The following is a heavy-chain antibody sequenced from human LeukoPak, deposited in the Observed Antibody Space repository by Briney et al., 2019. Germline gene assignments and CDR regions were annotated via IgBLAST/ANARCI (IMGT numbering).Heavy chain of an antibody. J-gene: IGHJ4*02. CDR3: ARVSSSSGGDVDY. D-gene: IGHD6-6*01. CDR2: INPNSGGT. V-gene: IGHV1-2*02. Sequence: ASVKVSCKASGYTFTGYYMHWVRQAPGQGLEWMGWINPNSGGTNYAQKFQGRVTMTRDTSTSTVYMELSSLRSEDTAVYYCARVSSSSGGDVDYWGQGTLVTVSS. CDR1: GYTFTGYY.